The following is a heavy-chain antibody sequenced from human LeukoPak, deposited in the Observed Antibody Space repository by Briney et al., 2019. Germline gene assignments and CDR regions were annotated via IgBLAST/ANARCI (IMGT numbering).Heavy chain of an antibody. J-gene: IGHJ4*02. Sequence: PSETVSLTCTVSGGSISGYYWSWIRHPPGKGLEWIGYVYYTGTTNYNPSLNSRVTISVDTSKNQFSLKLSSVTAADTAVYYCARPSSGYFHDWGQGTLVTVSS. V-gene: IGHV4-59*13. D-gene: IGHD3-22*01. CDR3: ARPSSGYFHD. CDR1: GGSISGYY. CDR2: VYYTGTT.